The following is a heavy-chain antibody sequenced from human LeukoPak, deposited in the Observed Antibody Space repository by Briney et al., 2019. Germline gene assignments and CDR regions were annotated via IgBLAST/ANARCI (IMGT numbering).Heavy chain of an antibody. Sequence: GGSLRLSCAASGFTFSTYWMNWVRQAPGKGLEWVANIKVDGSEEYYTDSVEGRFTISRDNAKNSLYLQMNSLRAEDTAVYYCARGYWYYFDYWGQGTLVTVSS. CDR2: IKVDGSEE. CDR1: GFTFSTYW. CDR3: ARGYWYYFDY. D-gene: IGHD2-8*02. J-gene: IGHJ4*02. V-gene: IGHV3-7*01.